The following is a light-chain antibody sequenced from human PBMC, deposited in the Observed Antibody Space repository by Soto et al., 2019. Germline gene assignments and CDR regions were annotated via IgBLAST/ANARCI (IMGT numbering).Light chain of an antibody. CDR2: DAS. CDR1: QSISDW. CDR3: QQYSNYSAT. V-gene: IGKV1-5*01. J-gene: IGKJ1*01. Sequence: DVQMTQSPSTLSAPVGDRVTITCRASQSISDWLAWFQQKPGQAPRLLIYDASSLQSGVPSRFSGSGSGTEFTLTINSLQPDDFASYFCQQYSNYSATFGQGTKVEIK.